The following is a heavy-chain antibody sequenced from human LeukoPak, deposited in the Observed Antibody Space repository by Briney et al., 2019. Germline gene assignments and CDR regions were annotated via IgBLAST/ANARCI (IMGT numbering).Heavy chain of an antibody. D-gene: IGHD3-10*01. CDR3: AREPWFGELLSRRDAFDI. Sequence: VSVKVSCKASGYTFTGYYMHWVRQAPGQGLEWMGWINPNSGGTNYAQKFQGRVTMTRDTSISTAYMELSRLRSDDTAVYYCAREPWFGELLSRRDAFDIWGQGTMVTVSS. CDR1: GYTFTGYY. V-gene: IGHV1-2*02. CDR2: INPNSGGT. J-gene: IGHJ3*02.